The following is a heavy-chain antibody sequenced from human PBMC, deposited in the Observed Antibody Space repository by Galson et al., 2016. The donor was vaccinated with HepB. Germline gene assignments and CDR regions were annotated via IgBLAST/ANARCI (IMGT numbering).Heavy chain of an antibody. J-gene: IGHJ6*02. V-gene: IGHV3-33*01. Sequence: SLRLSCAGSGFVFSSYGMHWVRQAPGKGLEWMATIWYDGSKKYYGDSVKGRFIISRNNSNNTLYLHMNSLRVEDTAVYFCARDWGFWSDNHYGMDIWGQGTTVIVSS. D-gene: IGHD3-3*01. CDR2: IWYDGSKK. CDR3: ARDWGFWSDNHYGMDI. CDR1: GFVFSSYG.